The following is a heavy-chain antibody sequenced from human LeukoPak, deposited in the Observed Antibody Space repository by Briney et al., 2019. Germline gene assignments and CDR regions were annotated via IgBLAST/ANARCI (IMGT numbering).Heavy chain of an antibody. CDR1: GGSISSYY. D-gene: IGHD1-1*01. CDR3: ARDLGDDVRAFDI. J-gene: IGHJ3*02. Sequence: SETLSLTCTVSGGSISSYYRSWIRQPPGKGLEWIGYIYYSGSTNYNPSLKSRVTISVDTSKNHFSLKLSSVTAADTAVYYCARDLGDDVRAFDIWGQGTMVTVSS. V-gene: IGHV4-59*01. CDR2: IYYSGST.